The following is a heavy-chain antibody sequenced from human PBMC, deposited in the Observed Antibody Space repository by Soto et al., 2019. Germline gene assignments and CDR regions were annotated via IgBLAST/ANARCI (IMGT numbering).Heavy chain of an antibody. CDR1: GFTFSSYS. D-gene: IGHD3-3*01. V-gene: IGHV3-21*01. CDR2: ISSSSSYI. CDR3: ARDSGLSYDFWSGYYPNYGMDV. Sequence: GGSLRLSCAASGFTFSSYSMNWVRQAPGKGLEWVSSISSSSSYIYYADSVKGRFTISRDNAKNSLYLQMNSLRAEDTAVYYCARDSGLSYDFWSGYYPNYGMDVWGQGTTVTVSS. J-gene: IGHJ6*02.